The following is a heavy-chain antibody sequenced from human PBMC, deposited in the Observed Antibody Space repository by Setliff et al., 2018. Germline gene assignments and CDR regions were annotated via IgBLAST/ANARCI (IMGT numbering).Heavy chain of an antibody. Sequence: ASVKVSCKAYGYSFSDSAVSWVRQAPGQGLEWVGWISAYSGNAYYAQKLQDRVTLTTDTSTTTAYLELRSLRSDDTAVYYCALSSLSICSGGNCPNVFDVWGQGTMVTVSS. CDR3: ALSSLSICSGGNCPNVFDV. CDR2: ISAYSGNA. V-gene: IGHV1-18*01. D-gene: IGHD2-15*01. J-gene: IGHJ3*01. CDR1: GYSFSDSA.